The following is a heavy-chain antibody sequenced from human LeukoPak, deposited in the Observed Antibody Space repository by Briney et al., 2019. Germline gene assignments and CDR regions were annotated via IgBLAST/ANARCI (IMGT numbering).Heavy chain of an antibody. CDR3: ARDLSGVVAVPQTFDY. CDR1: GFTFSSYS. CDR2: ISSTSSII. V-gene: IGHV3-48*04. Sequence: PGGSLRLSCAASGFTFSSYSMNWVRQAPGKGLEWVSSISSTSSIIYYADSVKGRFTISRDNAKNSLHLQMNSLRAEDTAVYYCARDLSGVVAVPQTFDYWGQGTLVTVSS. D-gene: IGHD3-22*01. J-gene: IGHJ4*02.